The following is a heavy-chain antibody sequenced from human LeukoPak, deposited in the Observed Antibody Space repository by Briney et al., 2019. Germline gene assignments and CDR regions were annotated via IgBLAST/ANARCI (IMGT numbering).Heavy chain of an antibody. D-gene: IGHD3-3*01. CDR3: ARQRFPALDFDL. CDR2: IYHSGST. V-gene: IGHV4-38-2*02. Sequence: SETLSLTCTVSGYSISSGYYWGWIRQPPGKGLEWIGSIYHSGSTYYNSSLKSRVTISVDTSKNQFSLKLSSVTAADTAVYHCARQRFPALDFDLWGRGTLVTVSS. CDR1: GYSISSGYY. J-gene: IGHJ2*01.